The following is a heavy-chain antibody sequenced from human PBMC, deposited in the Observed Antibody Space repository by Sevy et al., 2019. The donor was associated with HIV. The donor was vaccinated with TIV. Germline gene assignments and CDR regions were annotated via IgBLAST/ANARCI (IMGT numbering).Heavy chain of an antibody. V-gene: IGHV3-30*04. J-gene: IGHJ4*02. CDR2: ISYDGSNK. CDR3: ASSRAAAGYFDY. CDR1: GFTFSSYA. D-gene: IGHD6-13*01. Sequence: GGSLRLSCAASGFTFSSYAMHWVRQAPGKGLEWVAVISYDGSNKYYVDSVKGRFTISRDNTKNTLYLQMNSLRAEDTAVYYCASSRAAAGYFDYWGPGTLVTVSS.